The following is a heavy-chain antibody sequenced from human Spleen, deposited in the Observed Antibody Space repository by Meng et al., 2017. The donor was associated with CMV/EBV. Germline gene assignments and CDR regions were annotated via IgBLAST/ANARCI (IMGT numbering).Heavy chain of an antibody. CDR3: ARGVAESLGWEMGY. D-gene: IGHD6-19*01. V-gene: IGHV3-74*01. CDR1: GLTVGSYW. CDR2: IENYGTST. Sequence: GAGGGVCPCGGALGLSRAVSGLTVGSYWMHWVRHVPGKGLEWVSRIENYGTSTDYADSVKGRFTISRDSAKNTLYLQMNSLRAEDTGVYYCARGVAESLGWEMGYWGQGTLVTVSS. J-gene: IGHJ4*02.